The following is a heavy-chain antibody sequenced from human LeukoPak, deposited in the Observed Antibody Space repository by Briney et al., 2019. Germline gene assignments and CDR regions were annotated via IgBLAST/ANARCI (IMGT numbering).Heavy chain of an antibody. J-gene: IGHJ4*02. Sequence: SETLSLTCIVSGDSISSSYWSWIRQPPGKGLEWIGYFLYSGNTNYNPSLKSRLSISVDTSKNRFFLKLTSVTAADTAMYYCARDGGYYGDHWGQGILVTVSS. D-gene: IGHD3-22*01. CDR2: FLYSGNT. CDR1: GDSISSSY. V-gene: IGHV4-59*01. CDR3: ARDGGYYGDH.